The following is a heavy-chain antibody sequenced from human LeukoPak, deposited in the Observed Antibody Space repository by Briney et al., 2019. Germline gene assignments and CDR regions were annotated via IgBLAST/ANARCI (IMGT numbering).Heavy chain of an antibody. V-gene: IGHV3-23*01. CDR3: ARARGRLYSYGYYFDY. Sequence: GGSLRLSCAASGFTFSSYAMSWVRQAPGKGLEWVSAISGSGGSTYYADSVKGRFTISRDNSKNTLYLQMNSLRAEDTAVYYCARARGRLYSYGYYFDYWGQGTLVTVSS. D-gene: IGHD5-18*01. CDR2: ISGSGGST. J-gene: IGHJ4*02. CDR1: GFTFSSYA.